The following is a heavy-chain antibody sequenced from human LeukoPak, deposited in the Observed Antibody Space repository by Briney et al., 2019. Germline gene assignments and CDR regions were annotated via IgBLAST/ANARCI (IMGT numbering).Heavy chain of an antibody. V-gene: IGHV3-33*06. CDR2: IWYDGINE. J-gene: IGHJ4*02. Sequence: GGSLRLSCAASGFRFGTYSMQLGRQVPGEGLEWVAVIWYDGINEDYADSVKGRFTISRDNSKNTLYLQMNSLRAEDTAVYYCAKGGMRQQLDIIDGWSEGSLVTV. CDR3: AKGGMRQQLDIIDG. D-gene: IGHD6-13*01. CDR1: GFRFGTYS.